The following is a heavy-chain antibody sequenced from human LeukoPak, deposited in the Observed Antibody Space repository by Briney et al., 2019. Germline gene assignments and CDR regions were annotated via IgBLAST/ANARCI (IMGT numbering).Heavy chain of an antibody. J-gene: IGHJ3*02. Sequence: SSETLSLTCTVSGGSISSYYWSWIRQPPGKGLEWIGYIYYSGSTNYNPSLKSRVTISVDTSKNQFSLKLSSVTAADTAVYYCASASDFWSGSHAFDIWAKGQWSPSLQ. CDR1: GGSISSYY. CDR3: ASASDFWSGSHAFDI. V-gene: IGHV4-59*01. D-gene: IGHD3-3*01. CDR2: IYYSGST.